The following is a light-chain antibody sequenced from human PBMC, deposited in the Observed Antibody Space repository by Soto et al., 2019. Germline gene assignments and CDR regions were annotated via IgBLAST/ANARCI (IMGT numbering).Light chain of an antibody. CDR3: QQYNDSFPYT. CDR2: EAS. Sequence: DIQMTQSPSTLSASVGDRVTITCRASQSISRWLAWYQQKPGTVPKLLIYEASTLESGVPSRFSGSRSGTEFTLTVSSLQHDDFATYYCQQYNDSFPYTFGQGTKLEIK. CDR1: QSISRW. J-gene: IGKJ2*01. V-gene: IGKV1-5*03.